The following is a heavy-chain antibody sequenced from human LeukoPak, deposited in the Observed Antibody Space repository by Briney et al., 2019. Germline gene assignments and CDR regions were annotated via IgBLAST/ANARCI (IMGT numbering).Heavy chain of an antibody. CDR2: IYYSGST. D-gene: IGHD3-10*01. V-gene: IGHV4-59*01. J-gene: IGHJ4*02. CDR1: GGSISSYY. Sequence: SETLSLTCTVSGGSISSYYWSWIRQPPGKGLEWIGYIYYSGSTNYNPSLKSRVTISVDTSKNQFSLKLSSVTAADTAVYYCARDGPFGELLYWGQGTLVTVSS. CDR3: ARDGPFGELLY.